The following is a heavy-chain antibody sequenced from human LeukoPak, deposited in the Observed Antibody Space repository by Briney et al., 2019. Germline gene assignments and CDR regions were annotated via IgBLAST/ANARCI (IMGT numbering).Heavy chain of an antibody. D-gene: IGHD6-13*01. J-gene: IGHJ4*02. Sequence: PSETLSLTCAVYGGSFSGYYWSWIRQPPGKGLEWIGEISHSGSTNYNPSLKSRVTISVDTSKNQFSLKLSSVTAADTAVYYCARRSSWTYYFDYWGQGTLVTVSS. CDR3: ARRSSWTYYFDY. V-gene: IGHV4-34*01. CDR2: ISHSGST. CDR1: GGSFSGYY.